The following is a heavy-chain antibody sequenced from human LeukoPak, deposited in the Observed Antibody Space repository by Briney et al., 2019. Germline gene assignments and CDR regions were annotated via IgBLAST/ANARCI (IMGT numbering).Heavy chain of an antibody. Sequence: PSETLSLTCAVYRGSFSGYYWSWIRQPPGKGLEWIGEINHSGSTNYNPSLKSRVTISVDTSKNQFSLKLSSVTAADTAVYYCARHRGYWGSGWYGIYYYGMDVWGQGTTVTVSS. V-gene: IGHV4-34*01. J-gene: IGHJ6*02. CDR3: ARHRGYWGSGWYGIYYYGMDV. D-gene: IGHD6-19*01. CDR2: INHSGST. CDR1: RGSFSGYY.